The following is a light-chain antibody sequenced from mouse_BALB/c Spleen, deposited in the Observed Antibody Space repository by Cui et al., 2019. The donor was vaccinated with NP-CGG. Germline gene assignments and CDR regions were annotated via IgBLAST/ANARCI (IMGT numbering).Light chain of an antibody. J-gene: IGLJ1*01. CDR1: TGAVTTTNY. CDR3: ALWYSNHWV. V-gene: IGLV1*01. CDR2: GTN. Sequence: QAVLTHESTPTTSPGETVTLTCRSSTGAVTTTNYANWVQEKPDHLFNGLIGGTNNRAPGVPARFSGSLIGDKAALTITGAQTEDETIYFCALWYSNHWVFGGGTKLTVL.